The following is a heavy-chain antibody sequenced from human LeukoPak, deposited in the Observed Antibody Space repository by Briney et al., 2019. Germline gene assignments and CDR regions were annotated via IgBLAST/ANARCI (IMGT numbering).Heavy chain of an antibody. J-gene: IGHJ3*01. CDR1: GFTFSNAW. CDR3: TTREGVVPAAAGT. V-gene: IGHV3-15*05. D-gene: IGHD2-2*01. Sequence: PGGSLRLSCAASGFTFSNAWMSWVRQAPGKGLEWVGRIKNKVDGGTIDYAAPVKGRFTISRDDSKNTLYLQLNSLKTEDTAIYYCTTREGVVPAAAGTWGQGTMVTVSS. CDR2: IKNKVDGGTI.